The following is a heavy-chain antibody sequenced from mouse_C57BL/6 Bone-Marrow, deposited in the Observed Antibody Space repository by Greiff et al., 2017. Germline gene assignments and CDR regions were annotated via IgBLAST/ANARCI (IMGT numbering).Heavy chain of an antibody. Sequence: SGPELVKPGASVKISCKASCYAFSSSWMNWVKQRPCKGLVWICRFYPGDGDTNYNGEFKGKATLTADKSSSTAYIQLSGQTSEDSAVYFCARGANWGPYFDYWGQGTTLTVSS. CDR2: FYPGDGDT. V-gene: IGHV1-82*01. CDR1: CYAFSSSW. CDR3: ARGANWGPYFDY. D-gene: IGHD4-1*01. J-gene: IGHJ2*01.